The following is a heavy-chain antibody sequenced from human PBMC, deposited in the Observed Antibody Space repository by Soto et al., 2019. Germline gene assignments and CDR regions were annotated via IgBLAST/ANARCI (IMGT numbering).Heavy chain of an antibody. J-gene: IGHJ4*02. CDR1: GGSISTVGHY. CDR3: ARATGTLRSRNCDY. V-gene: IGHV4-31*03. CDR2: IYHTGST. Sequence: TSETLSLTGSVSGGSISTVGHYWTWIRQPPGKGLEWIGSIYHTGSTYYSKSLRSRLTMSVDTSKSQFSLRLSSVTAADTAVYYCARATGTLRSRNCDYWGQGSLVTVSS. D-gene: IGHD1-1*01.